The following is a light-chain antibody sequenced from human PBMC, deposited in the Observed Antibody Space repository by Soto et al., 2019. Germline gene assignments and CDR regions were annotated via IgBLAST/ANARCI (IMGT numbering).Light chain of an antibody. CDR2: QVT. CDR1: SSDVGTRNF. J-gene: IGLJ1*01. V-gene: IGLV2-14*01. Sequence: QSALTQPASVSGSPGQSITISCTGTSSDVGTRNFVSWYQQHPGKAPKLMIYQVTNRPSAVSNRFSGSKSGNTASLTISGLQAEDEADYYCSSYTDSTNYVFGTGTKVTVL. CDR3: SSYTDSTNYV.